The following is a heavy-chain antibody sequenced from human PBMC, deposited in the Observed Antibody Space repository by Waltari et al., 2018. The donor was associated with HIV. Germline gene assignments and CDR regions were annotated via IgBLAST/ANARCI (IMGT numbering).Heavy chain of an antibody. D-gene: IGHD3-22*01. V-gene: IGHV1-69*01. Sequence: EGTFSSYAITWVRQAPGQGLEWMGGIIPIFGTANYAQKFQGRVTITADESTSTAYMELSSLRSEDTAVYYCARDEKEYYYDSSAPTGAFDIWGQGTMVTVSS. CDR3: ARDEKEYYYDSSAPTGAFDI. J-gene: IGHJ3*02. CDR1: EGTFSSYA. CDR2: IIPIFGTA.